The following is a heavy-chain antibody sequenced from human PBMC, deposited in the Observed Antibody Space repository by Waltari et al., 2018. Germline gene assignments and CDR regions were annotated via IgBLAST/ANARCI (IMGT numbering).Heavy chain of an antibody. D-gene: IGHD1-26*01. CDR3: AKVQGPATSYWYFDL. CDR1: GFTFSTYA. J-gene: IGHJ2*01. CDR2: IYTGVSTT. V-gene: IGHV3-23*03. Sequence: EVHLLESGGGLVQPGGSLRLACAASGFTFSTYAITWVRHAPGKGLEWVSVIYTGVSTTFYADAVKGRFTISRDNSKNTLYLQMSSLRAEDTAVYYCAKVQGPATSYWYFDLWGRGTLVTVSS.